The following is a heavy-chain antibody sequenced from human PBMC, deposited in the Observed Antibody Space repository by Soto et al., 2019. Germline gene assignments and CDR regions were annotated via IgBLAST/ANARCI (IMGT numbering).Heavy chain of an antibody. CDR2: MNPNSGNT. CDR1: GYTFTSYD. J-gene: IGHJ5*02. V-gene: IGHV1-8*01. D-gene: IGHD3-10*01. CDR3: ARGVGSGSYYNQYNWFDP. Sequence: ASVKVSCKASGYTFTSYDINWVRQATGQGLEWMGWMNPNSGNTGYAQKFQSRVTMTRNTSISTAYMELSSLRSEDTAVYYCARGVGSGSYYNQYNWFDPWGQGTPVTVSS.